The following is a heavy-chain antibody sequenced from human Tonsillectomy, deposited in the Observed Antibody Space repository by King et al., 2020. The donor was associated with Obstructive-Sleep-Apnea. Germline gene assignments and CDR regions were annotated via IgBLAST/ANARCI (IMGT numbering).Heavy chain of an antibody. CDR3: ASGAGYGDYFDY. CDR2: IYYSGST. J-gene: IGHJ4*02. Sequence: HVQLQESGPGLVKPSETLSLTCTVSGGSISSYYWSWLRQPPGKGLEWIGYIYYSGSTNYNPSLKSRVTISVDTSKNQFSLKLSSVTAADTAVYYCASGAGYGDYFDYWGQGTLVTVSS. CDR1: GGSISSYY. D-gene: IGHD5-18*01. V-gene: IGHV4-59*01.